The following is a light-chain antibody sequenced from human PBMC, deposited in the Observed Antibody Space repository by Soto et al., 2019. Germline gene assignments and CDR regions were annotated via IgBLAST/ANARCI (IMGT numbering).Light chain of an antibody. CDR1: SSDVGGYKY. J-gene: IGLJ2*01. Sequence: QSALTQPASVSGSPGQSITISCTGTSSDVGGYKYVSWYQQHPDKAPKLIIFEVSNRPSGISSRFSGSKSGNTASLTISGLQAEDEADYYCASYTSSSTYVIFGRGPKVTVL. CDR3: ASYTSSSTYVI. CDR2: EVS. V-gene: IGLV2-14*01.